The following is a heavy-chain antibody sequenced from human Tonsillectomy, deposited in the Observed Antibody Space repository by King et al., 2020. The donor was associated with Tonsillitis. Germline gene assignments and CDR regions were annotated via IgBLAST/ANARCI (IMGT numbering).Heavy chain of an antibody. CDR1: GYSFTTYW. J-gene: IGHJ4*02. D-gene: IGHD2-2*02. V-gene: IGHV5-51*06. CDR3: ARHCGTSSCYREGGDY. Sequence: VQLVESGAEVKKPGESLKISCKGSGYSFTTYWIGWVRQMPGKGLEWVGVIYPGDSEIRYSPSFQGQGTIAADKSISTAYLQWSSLKASDTAMYYCARHCGTSSCYREGGDYWGQGTLVTVSS. CDR2: IYPGDSEI.